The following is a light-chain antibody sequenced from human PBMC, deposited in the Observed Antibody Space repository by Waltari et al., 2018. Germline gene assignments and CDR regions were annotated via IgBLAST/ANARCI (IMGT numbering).Light chain of an antibody. J-gene: IGLJ1*01. Sequence: QSALTQPPSASGSPGQSVTISCTGTSSDVGGYTYVSWYQHHPGKAPKLMIYEVSKRPSGVPDRCSGSKSGNTASLTVSGLQAEDEADYYCTSYAGSNNPYVFGTGTKVIVL. CDR3: TSYAGSNNPYV. CDR2: EVS. CDR1: SSDVGGYTY. V-gene: IGLV2-8*01.